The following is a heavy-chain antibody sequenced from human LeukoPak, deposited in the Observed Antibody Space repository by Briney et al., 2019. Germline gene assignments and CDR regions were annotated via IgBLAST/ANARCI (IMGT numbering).Heavy chain of an antibody. V-gene: IGHV1-69*04. Sequence: SVKVSCKASGGTFSSYAISWVRQAPGQGLEWMGRIIPILGIANYAQKFQGRVTITADKSTSTAYMELSSLRSEDTAVYYCARGLDSSSADFDYWGQGTLVTVSS. CDR1: GGTFSSYA. CDR2: IIPILGIA. D-gene: IGHD6-6*01. J-gene: IGHJ4*02. CDR3: ARGLDSSSADFDY.